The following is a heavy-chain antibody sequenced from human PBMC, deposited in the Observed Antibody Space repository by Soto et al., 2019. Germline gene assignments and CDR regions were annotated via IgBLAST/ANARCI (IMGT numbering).Heavy chain of an antibody. V-gene: IGHV1-69*12. CDR1: GGTFSSYA. J-gene: IGHJ4*02. CDR3: AWRLRMTTERGGTDY. Sequence: QVPLVQSGAEVKKPGSSVKVSCKASGGTFSSYAISWVRQAPGQGLEWIGGIIPIFGTANYAQKFQGRVTITADESTSTAYMEPSSLRSEDTAVYYCAWRLRMTTERGGTDYWGQGTLVTVSS. D-gene: IGHD4-4*01. CDR2: IIPIFGTA.